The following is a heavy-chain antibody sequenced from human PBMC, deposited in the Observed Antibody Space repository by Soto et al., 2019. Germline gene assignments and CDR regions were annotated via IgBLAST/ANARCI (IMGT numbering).Heavy chain of an antibody. J-gene: IGHJ5*02. CDR1: GFTFSSYS. CDR3: AGETQWLNWFDP. D-gene: IGHD6-19*01. Sequence: EVLLVESGGGLVQPGGSLRLSCAASGFTFSSYSMNWVRQAPGKGLEWVSYISSSSSTIYYADSVKGRFTISRDNAKNSLYLQMNRPRAGVAAVYCCAGETQWLNWFDPWGQGTLVTVSS. V-gene: IGHV3-48*01. CDR2: ISSSSSTI.